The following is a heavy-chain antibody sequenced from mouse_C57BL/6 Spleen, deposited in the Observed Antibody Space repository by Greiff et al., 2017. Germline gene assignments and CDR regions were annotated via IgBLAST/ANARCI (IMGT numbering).Heavy chain of an antibody. J-gene: IGHJ3*01. CDR1: GYAFSSSW. Sequence: QVQLQQSGPELVKPGASVKISCKASGYAFSSSWMNWVKQRPGKGLEWIGRICPGDGDTNYNGKFKGKATLTADKSSSTAYMQLSSLTSEDSAVYFCARGYGNYVEPWFAYWGQGTLVTVSA. V-gene: IGHV1-82*01. CDR2: ICPGDGDT. D-gene: IGHD2-1*01. CDR3: ARGYGNYVEPWFAY.